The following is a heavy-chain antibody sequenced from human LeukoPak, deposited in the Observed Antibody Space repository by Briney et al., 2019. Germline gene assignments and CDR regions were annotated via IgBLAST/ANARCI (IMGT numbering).Heavy chain of an antibody. CDR3: ARGHEWEPLKPDY. Sequence: ASVKVSCKASGYTFTSYDINWVRQATGQGLEWMGWMNPNSGNTGYAQKFQGRVTITRNTSISTAYMELSSLRSEDTAVYYCARGHEWEPLKPDYWGQGTLVTVSS. CDR2: MNPNSGNT. CDR1: GYTFTSYD. J-gene: IGHJ4*02. V-gene: IGHV1-8*03. D-gene: IGHD1-26*01.